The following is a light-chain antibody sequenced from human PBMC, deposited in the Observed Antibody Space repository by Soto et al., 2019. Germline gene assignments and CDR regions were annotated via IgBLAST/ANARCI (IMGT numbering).Light chain of an antibody. V-gene: IGLV1-40*01. Sequence: QSVLTQPPSVSGAPGERVTISCTGSSSDIGAGYRVRWYQQVPGTAPKLLIYDNTNRPSGVSVRFSGSKSGTSASLAISGLQSEDEADYHCAAWDDSLNGVVFGGGTKLTVL. CDR1: SSDIGAGYR. CDR3: AAWDDSLNGVV. J-gene: IGLJ2*01. CDR2: DNT.